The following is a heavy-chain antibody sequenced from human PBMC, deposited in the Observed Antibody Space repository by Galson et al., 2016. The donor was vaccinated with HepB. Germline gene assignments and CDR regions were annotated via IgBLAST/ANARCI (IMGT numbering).Heavy chain of an antibody. CDR2: ISGSSSYT. D-gene: IGHD3-3*01. J-gene: IGHJ4*02. CDR3: ASYQGVVIEPFFDN. CDR1: GFTFSDHY. Sequence: SLRLSCAASGFTFSDHYMSWIRQAPGKGLEWASYISGSSSYTNYADSVKGRFTISRDNAKNSLYLQMNNLRVEDTAVYYCASYQGVVIEPFFDNWGQGTLVTVSS. V-gene: IGHV3-11*06.